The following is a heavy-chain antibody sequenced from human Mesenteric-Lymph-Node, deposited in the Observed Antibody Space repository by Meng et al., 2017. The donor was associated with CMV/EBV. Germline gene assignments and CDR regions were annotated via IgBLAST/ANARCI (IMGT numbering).Heavy chain of an antibody. D-gene: IGHD2/OR15-2a*01. Sequence: QVQLVQSRAEVGKPGASVMASCKASGYTFTDFYIHWVRQAPGQGLELMGRINPNSGVSNSAQNFQGRVTMTRDTSISTAYMELGRLTSDDTAVYYCARDNVNPEGFDPWGQGTLVTVSS. V-gene: IGHV1-2*06. CDR2: INPNSGVS. CDR1: GYTFTDFY. J-gene: IGHJ5*02. CDR3: ARDNVNPEGFDP.